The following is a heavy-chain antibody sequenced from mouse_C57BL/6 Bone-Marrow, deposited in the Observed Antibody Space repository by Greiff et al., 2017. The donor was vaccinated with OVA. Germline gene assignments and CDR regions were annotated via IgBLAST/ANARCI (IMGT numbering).Heavy chain of an antibody. CDR2: INPGSGGT. CDR3: AGYDYDGVADY. Sequence: QVQLKESGAELVRPGTSVKVSCKASGYAFTNYLIEWVKQRPGQGLEWIGVINPGSGGTNYNEKFKGKATLTADKSSSTAYMQLSSLTSEDSAVYFSAGYDYDGVADYWGQGTSVTVSS. CDR1: GYAFTNYL. J-gene: IGHJ4*01. D-gene: IGHD2-4*01. V-gene: IGHV1-54*01.